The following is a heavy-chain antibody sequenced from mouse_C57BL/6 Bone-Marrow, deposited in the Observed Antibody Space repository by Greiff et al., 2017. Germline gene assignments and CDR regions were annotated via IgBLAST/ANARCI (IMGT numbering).Heavy chain of an antibody. Sequence: VQLQQSGAELARPGASVKLSCMASGYTFTSYGISWVKQRTGQGLEWIGEIYPRSGNTYYNEKFKGKATLTADKSSSTAYMALRSLTSEDSAVLSCARGGYYGGSFAYWGQGTLVTVSA. J-gene: IGHJ3*01. V-gene: IGHV1-81*01. CDR2: IYPRSGNT. CDR1: GYTFTSYG. CDR3: ARGGYYGGSFAY. D-gene: IGHD1-1*01.